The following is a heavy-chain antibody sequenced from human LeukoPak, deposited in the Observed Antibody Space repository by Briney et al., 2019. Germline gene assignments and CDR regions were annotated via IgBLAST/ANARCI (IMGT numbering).Heavy chain of an antibody. D-gene: IGHD4-23*01. CDR3: ANGGNSDGWFDP. CDR1: GYTFTGYY. CDR2: FDPEDGET. J-gene: IGHJ5*02. V-gene: IGHV1-24*01. Sequence: GASVKVSCKASGYTFTGYYMHWVRQAPGKGLEWMGGFDPEDGETIYAQKFQGRVTMTEDTSTDTAYMELSSLRSEDTAVYYCANGGNSDGWFDPWGQGTLVTVSS.